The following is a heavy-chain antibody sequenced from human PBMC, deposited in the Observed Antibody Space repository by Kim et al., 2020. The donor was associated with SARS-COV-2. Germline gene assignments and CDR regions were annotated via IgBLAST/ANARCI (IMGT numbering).Heavy chain of an antibody. D-gene: IGHD3-22*01. CDR2: ISWNSGSI. Sequence: GGSLRLSCAASGFTFGDYAMHWVRQAPGKGLEWVSGISWNSGSIGYADSVKGRFTISRDNAKNSLYLQMNSLRAEDTALYYCAKSMPYYDSSGYPLIDIWGQGTMVTVSS. J-gene: IGHJ3*02. CDR1: GFTFGDYA. CDR3: AKSMPYYDSSGYPLIDI. V-gene: IGHV3-9*01.